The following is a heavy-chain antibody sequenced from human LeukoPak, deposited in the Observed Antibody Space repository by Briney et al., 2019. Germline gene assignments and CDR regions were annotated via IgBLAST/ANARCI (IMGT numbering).Heavy chain of an antibody. Sequence: SETLSLTCTVSGDSISGFYWSWIRQPPGKGLEWIGYIYYSGSTNYNPSLKSRVTISVDTSKNQFSLKLSSVTAADTAVYYCARAPGEDCSSTSCTQPNYYYYYYMDVWGKGTTVTVSS. J-gene: IGHJ6*03. CDR1: GDSISGFY. V-gene: IGHV4-59*01. D-gene: IGHD2-2*01. CDR2: IYYSGST. CDR3: ARAPGEDCSSTSCTQPNYYYYYYMDV.